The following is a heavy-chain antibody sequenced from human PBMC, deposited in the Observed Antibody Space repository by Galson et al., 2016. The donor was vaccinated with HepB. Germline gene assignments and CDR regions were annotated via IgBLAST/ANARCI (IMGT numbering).Heavy chain of an antibody. D-gene: IGHD2-2*01. CDR3: ARQVPAARGDWFDP. CDR1: GASISSGSDS. J-gene: IGHJ5*02. Sequence: TLSLTCAVSGASISSGSDSWSWIRQPPGKGLEWLGHIYHSGSTYYNPSLERRVSMSVDTSLNQISLMLTSVTAADTAVYYCARQVPAARGDWFDPWGQGTLVTVSS. CDR2: IYHSGST. V-gene: IGHV4-30-2*01.